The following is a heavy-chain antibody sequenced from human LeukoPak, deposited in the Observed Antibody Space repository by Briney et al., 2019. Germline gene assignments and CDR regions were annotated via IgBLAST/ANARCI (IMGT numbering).Heavy chain of an antibody. D-gene: IGHD6-13*01. CDR3: AREGEQLAFFDY. V-gene: IGHV3-73*01. Sequence: PGGSLRLSCAASGFTFSGSAMHWVRQASGKGLEWVGRIRSKANSYATAYAASVKGRFTISRDDSKNTAYLQMNSLRAEDTAVYYCAREGEQLAFFDYWGQGTLVTVSS. CDR1: GFTFSGSA. J-gene: IGHJ4*02. CDR2: IRSKANSYAT.